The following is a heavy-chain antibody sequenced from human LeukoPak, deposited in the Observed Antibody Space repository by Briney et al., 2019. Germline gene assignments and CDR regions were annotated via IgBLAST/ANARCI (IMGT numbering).Heavy chain of an antibody. J-gene: IGHJ4*02. V-gene: IGHV3-7*01. D-gene: IGHD2-15*01. CDR3: ATNSVAATLEH. Sequence: GGSLRLSCAASGFTFSSYWMSWVRQAPGKGLEWVANIKQDGRDKYYVDSVKGRFTISRDNAKNSLYLQMNSLRAEDTAVYYCATNSVAATLEHWGQGTLVTVSS. CDR1: GFTFSSYW. CDR2: IKQDGRDK.